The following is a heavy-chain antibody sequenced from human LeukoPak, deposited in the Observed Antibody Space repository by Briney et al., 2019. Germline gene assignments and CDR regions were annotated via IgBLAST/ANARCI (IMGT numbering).Heavy chain of an antibody. CDR3: GKDGCCGSGSFTDY. CDR1: GFTFSSYD. CDR2: VSSGGNNI. V-gene: IGHV3-30*18. J-gene: IGHJ4*02. Sequence: GGSLRLSCAASGFTFSSYDMHWLRQAPAKGLEWLGDVSSGGNNIYYPDSVKGRFTISRDNSKNTLYLQMNSLRVEDTAVYYCGKDGCCGSGSFTDYWGRGTPVTVSS. D-gene: IGHD3-10*01.